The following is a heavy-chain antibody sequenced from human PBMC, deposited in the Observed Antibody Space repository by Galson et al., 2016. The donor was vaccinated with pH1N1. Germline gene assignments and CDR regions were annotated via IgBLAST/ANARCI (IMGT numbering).Heavy chain of an antibody. V-gene: IGHV5-51*03. CDR1: GYKFTTYW. Sequence: QSGAEVKKPGESLKISCEVFGYKFTTYWIGWVRQMPGKGLEWMGIIYPDDSDTRYNPAFQGQVTISVDKSINTAYLQWNSLKASDTGIYYCARGLLSGFDPWGQGTLVIVSS. CDR3: ARGLLSGFDP. J-gene: IGHJ5*02. CDR2: IYPDDSDT. D-gene: IGHD2-21*01.